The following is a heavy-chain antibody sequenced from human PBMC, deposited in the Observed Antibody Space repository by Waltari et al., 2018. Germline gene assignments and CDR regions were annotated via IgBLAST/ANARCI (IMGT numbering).Heavy chain of an antibody. V-gene: IGHV3-7*01. CDR2: IKQDGSQK. Sequence: EEQLVESGGGLVQPGGSLRLSCAASGFTFSTYWMNWVRQAPGKGLEWVANIKQDGSQKYYVDSVKGRFTVSRDNAKNSLYLQMNSLRADDTAVYYCVRDRVYDSWVDVWGQGTMLTVSS. CDR3: VRDRVYDSWVDV. D-gene: IGHD3-16*01. CDR1: GFTFSTYW. J-gene: IGHJ3*01.